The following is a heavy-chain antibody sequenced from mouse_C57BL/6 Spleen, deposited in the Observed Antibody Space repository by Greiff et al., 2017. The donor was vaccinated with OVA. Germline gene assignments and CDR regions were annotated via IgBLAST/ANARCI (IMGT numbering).Heavy chain of an antibody. J-gene: IGHJ2*01. D-gene: IGHD1-1*01. CDR1: GFTFSDYG. V-gene: IGHV5-17*01. Sequence: EVKLMESGGGLVKPGGSLKLSCAASGFTFSDYGMHWVRQAPEKGLEWVAYISSGSSTIYYADTVKGRFTISRDNPKNTLFLQMTSLRSEDTAMYYWARDYGSSYVFDYWGQGTTLTVSS. CDR2: ISSGSSTI. CDR3: ARDYGSSYVFDY.